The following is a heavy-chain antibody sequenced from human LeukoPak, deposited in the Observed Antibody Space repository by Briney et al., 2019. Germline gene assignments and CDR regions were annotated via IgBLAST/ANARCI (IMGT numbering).Heavy chain of an antibody. D-gene: IGHD3-10*01. V-gene: IGHV3-23*01. CDR1: GVTFSSYA. CDR2: ISGSGGST. J-gene: IGHJ4*02. CDR3: AREPHYHGSGSSFDY. Sequence: PGGSLRLSCAASGVTFSSYAMSWVRQAPGKGLEWVSVISGSGGSTYYADSVKGRFTISRDNSKNTLYLQMNSLRAEDTAVYYCAREPHYHGSGSSFDYWGQGTLVTVSS.